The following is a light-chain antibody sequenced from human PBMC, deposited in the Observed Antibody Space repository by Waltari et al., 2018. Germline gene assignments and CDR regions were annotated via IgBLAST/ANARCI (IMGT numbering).Light chain of an antibody. J-gene: IGKJ1*01. CDR3: QQYNNWPWT. CDR1: QSVSSN. CDR2: GTS. Sequence: EIVMTPSPATLSVSPGERATLSCRASQSVSSNLPWYQQKPGQAPRLLIYGTSTRATGIPARFSGSGSGTEFTLTISSMQSEDFAVYYCQQYNNWPWTFGQGTKVEIK. V-gene: IGKV3-15*01.